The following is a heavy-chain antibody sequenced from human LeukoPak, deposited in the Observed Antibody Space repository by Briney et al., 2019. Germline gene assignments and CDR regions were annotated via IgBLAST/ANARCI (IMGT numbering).Heavy chain of an antibody. D-gene: IGHD5-18*01. V-gene: IGHV4-59*01. CDR3: ARASYSYGSYYYYYGMDV. CDR1: GGSISSYY. J-gene: IGHJ6*02. Sequence: SETLSLTCTVSGGSISSYYWCWIRQPPGKGLEWIGCIYYSRSTNYNPSIKSRVTISVDTSKNQFSLELSSVTAADTAVYYCARASYSYGSYYYYYGMDVWGQGTTVTVSS. CDR2: IYYSRST.